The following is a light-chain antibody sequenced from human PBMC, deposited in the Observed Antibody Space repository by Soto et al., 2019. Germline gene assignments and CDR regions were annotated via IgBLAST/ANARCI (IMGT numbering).Light chain of an antibody. CDR1: QSLVHSDGIAY. V-gene: IGKV2-30*02. CDR3: MKGTHWPIN. J-gene: IGKJ5*01. CDR2: KVS. Sequence: DVLMTQSPLSLPVTLGQPASISCRSNQSLVHSDGIAYFSWFQQRPGRSPRRLIYKVSNRDSGVPARFSGSGSGTDFALKISRVEAEDVGVYYCMKGTHWPINCGQGKRREIK.